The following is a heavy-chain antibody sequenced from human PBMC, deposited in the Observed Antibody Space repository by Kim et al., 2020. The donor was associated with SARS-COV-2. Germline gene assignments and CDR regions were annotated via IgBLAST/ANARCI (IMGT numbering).Heavy chain of an antibody. J-gene: IGHJ5*02. CDR3: ARDTWLVRPGGWFDP. CDR1: GGSISSYY. V-gene: IGHV4-59*13. Sequence: SETLSLTCTVSGGSISSYYWSWIRQPPGKGLEWIGYIYYSGSTNYNPSLKSRVTISVDTSKNQFSLKLSSVTAADTAVYYCARDTWLVRPGGWFDPWGQGTLVTVSS. CDR2: IYYSGST. D-gene: IGHD6-19*01.